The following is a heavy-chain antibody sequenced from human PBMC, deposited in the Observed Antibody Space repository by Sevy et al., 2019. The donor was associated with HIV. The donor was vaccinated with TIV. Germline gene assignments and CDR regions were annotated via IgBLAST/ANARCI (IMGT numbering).Heavy chain of an antibody. D-gene: IGHD2-2*01. CDR2: INESGIT. V-gene: IGHV4-34*01. CDR3: ARSPPVVVVPGAPSWFDP. Sequence: SETLSLTCAVHDGSFSGYYWNWIRQLPEKGLEWIGEINESGITYYNPSLKSRVTISVDRSKKQFSLKLNSVTAVDSAVYFCARSPPVVVVPGAPSWFDPWGHGTLVTVSS. CDR1: DGSFSGYY. J-gene: IGHJ5*02.